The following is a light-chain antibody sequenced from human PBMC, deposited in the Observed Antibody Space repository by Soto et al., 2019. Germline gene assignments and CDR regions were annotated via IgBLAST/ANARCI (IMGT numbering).Light chain of an antibody. Sequence: DIQMTQSPFTLSASVGDRVTITCRASQSISSWLAWYQQKPGKAPKLLIYKASTLESGVPSRFSGSGSGTEFTLTISSLQPDEFATYYCQQYNTYRAFGQGTKVDIK. V-gene: IGKV1-5*03. CDR3: QQYNTYRA. CDR1: QSISSW. J-gene: IGKJ1*01. CDR2: KAS.